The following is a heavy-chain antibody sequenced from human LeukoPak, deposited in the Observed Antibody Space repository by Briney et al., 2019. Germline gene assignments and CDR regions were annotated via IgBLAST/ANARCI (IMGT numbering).Heavy chain of an antibody. CDR3: AKDSGWILFDD. CDR2: IGGSGTRT. V-gene: IGHV3-23*01. D-gene: IGHD2-2*03. Sequence: GGSLRLSCSASGFTFTTYGMNWVRQTPGKGLEWVSGIGGSGTRTYYADSVKGRFTISRDNSKNTLYLQMSSLRDEDTAVYYCAKDSGWILFDDWGQGTLVTVSS. J-gene: IGHJ4*02. CDR1: GFTFTTYG.